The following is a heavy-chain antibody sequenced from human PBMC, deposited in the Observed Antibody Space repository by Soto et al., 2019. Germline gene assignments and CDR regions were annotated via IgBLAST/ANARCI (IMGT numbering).Heavy chain of an antibody. V-gene: IGHV3-9*01. CDR1: GFTFRDYA. CDR3: ARDAGRTIPAGFDH. D-gene: IGHD3-10*01. CDR2: ISWNSDRL. Sequence: EVQLVESGGGLVQPGRSLRLSCAASGFTFRDYAMHWVRQVPGKDLEWVSHISWNSDRLDYTDSATGRFTISRDNANRYLYLEMSSPRPDATASYDSARDAGRTIPAGFDHRGKGTLVTVST. J-gene: IGHJ5*02.